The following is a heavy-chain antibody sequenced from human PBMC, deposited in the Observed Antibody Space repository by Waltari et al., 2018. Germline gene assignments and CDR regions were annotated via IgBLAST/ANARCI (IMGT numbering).Heavy chain of an antibody. V-gene: IGHV1-24*01. CDR2: FDPEDGET. D-gene: IGHD6-13*01. CDR1: GYTLTELS. Sequence: QVQLVQSGAEVKKPGASVKVSCKVSGYTLTELSMHWVRQAPGKGLEWMGGFDPEDGETIYAQKFQGRVTMTEDTSTDTAYMELSSLRSEDTAVYYCATDFSLYSSSWKPFDYWGQGTLVTVSS. CDR3: ATDFSLYSSSWKPFDY. J-gene: IGHJ4*02.